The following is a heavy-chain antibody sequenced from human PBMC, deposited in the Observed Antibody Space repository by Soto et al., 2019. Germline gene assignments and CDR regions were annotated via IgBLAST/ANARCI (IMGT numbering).Heavy chain of an antibody. V-gene: IGHV3-48*03. D-gene: IGHD3-10*01. Sequence: GGSLRLSCAASGLTFSNYEMNWVRQAPGKGLEWVSYIGRGGTTTYYADALKGRFTISRDNAKNSLYLQMNSLRAEDTAVYYCATRSGGGGAFDFWGQGTMVTVSS. CDR3: ATRSGGGGAFDF. CDR2: IGRGGTTT. CDR1: GLTFSNYE. J-gene: IGHJ3*01.